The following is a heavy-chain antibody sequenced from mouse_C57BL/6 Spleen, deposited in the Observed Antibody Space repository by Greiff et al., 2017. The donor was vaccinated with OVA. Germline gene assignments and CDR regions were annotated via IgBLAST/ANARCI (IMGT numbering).Heavy chain of an antibody. V-gene: IGHV1-39*01. Sequence: EVKLVESGPELVKPGASVKISCKASGYSFTDYNMNWVKQSHGKSLEWIGVINPNYGTTSYNPTFKGKATLTVDQSSSTAYMQLNGLTSGDSAVYYCARGYYGSSDFDYWGQGTTLTVSS. D-gene: IGHD1-1*01. J-gene: IGHJ2*01. CDR1: GYSFTDYN. CDR2: INPNYGTT. CDR3: ARGYYGSSDFDY.